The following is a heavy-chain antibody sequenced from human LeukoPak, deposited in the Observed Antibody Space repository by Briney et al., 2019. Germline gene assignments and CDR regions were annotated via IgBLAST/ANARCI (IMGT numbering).Heavy chain of an antibody. Sequence: ESGPTLVNPTQTLTLTCTFSGFSLSTSGMCVSWIRQPPGKALEWLARIDWDDDKYYSTSLKTRLTISKDTSQNQVVLTMTNMDPVDTATYYCARMRARLPQGPPGQYYFDYWGQGTLVTVSS. CDR1: GFSLSTSGMC. D-gene: IGHD5-12*01. V-gene: IGHV2-70*11. J-gene: IGHJ4*02. CDR3: ARMRARLPQGPPGQYYFDY. CDR2: IDWDDDK.